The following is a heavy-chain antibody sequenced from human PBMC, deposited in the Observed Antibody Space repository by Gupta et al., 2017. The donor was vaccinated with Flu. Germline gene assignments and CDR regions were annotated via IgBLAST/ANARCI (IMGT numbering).Heavy chain of an antibody. V-gene: IGHV3-11*01. CDR2: ISSTGSTI. CDR1: SDYY. J-gene: IGHJ3*02. CDR3: ARGEVRHRDEAFDI. D-gene: IGHD3-10*01. Sequence: SDYYMIWVRQAPGKGLEWISSISSTGSTIFSADSVRGRFTISRDNAKNSLYLEMSNLRPEDTAVYYCARGEVRHRDEAFDIWGQGTPVTVS.